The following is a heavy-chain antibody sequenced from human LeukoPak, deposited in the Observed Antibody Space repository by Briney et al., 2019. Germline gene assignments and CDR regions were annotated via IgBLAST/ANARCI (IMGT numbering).Heavy chain of an antibody. V-gene: IGHV3-23*01. CDR2: ISGSGGST. CDR1: GFTFSSYA. Sequence: GGSLRLSCAASGFTFSSYAMSWVRQAPGKGLEGVSAISGSGGSTYYADSVKGRFTISRDNSKNTLYLQMNSLRAEDTAVYYCAKKPQPQYQLLSAVDYWGQGTLVTVSS. J-gene: IGHJ4*02. D-gene: IGHD2-2*01. CDR3: AKKPQPQYQLLSAVDY.